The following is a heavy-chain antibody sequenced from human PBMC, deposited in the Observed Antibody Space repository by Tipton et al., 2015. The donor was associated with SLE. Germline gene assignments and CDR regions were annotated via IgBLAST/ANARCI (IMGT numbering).Heavy chain of an antibody. Sequence: TLSLTCTVSGGSIRSDDYYWTWIRQHPGKGLEWIGHINYGGSTYYKPSLKSRLTISVDTSKNQFSLKLSSATAADTAVYYCARVRDYDFWSGYYGGGYFDYWGQGTLVTVSS. CDR1: GGSIRSDDYY. J-gene: IGHJ4*02. V-gene: IGHV4-31*03. CDR2: INYGGST. CDR3: ARVRDYDFWSGYYGGGYFDY. D-gene: IGHD3-3*01.